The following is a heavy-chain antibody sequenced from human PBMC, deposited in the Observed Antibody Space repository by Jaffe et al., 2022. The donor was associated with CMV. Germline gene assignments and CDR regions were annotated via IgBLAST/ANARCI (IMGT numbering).Heavy chain of an antibody. Sequence: QVQLQESGPGLVKPSETLSLTCTVSGGSISSYYWSWIRQPPGKGLEWIGYIYYSGSTNYNPSLKSRVTISVDTSKNQFSLKLSSVTAADTAVYYCARTYTDYCGGDCVNWFDPWGQGTLVTVSS. V-gene: IGHV4-59*08. J-gene: IGHJ5*02. D-gene: IGHD2-21*02. CDR3: ARTYTDYCGGDCVNWFDP. CDR2: IYYSGST. CDR1: GGSISSYY.